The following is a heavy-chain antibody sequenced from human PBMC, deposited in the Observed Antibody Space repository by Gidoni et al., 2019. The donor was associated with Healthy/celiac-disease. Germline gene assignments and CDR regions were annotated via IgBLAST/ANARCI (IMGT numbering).Heavy chain of an antibody. CDR2: INPSGGST. CDR3: ARGAGTYSPLSVYYYGMDV. Sequence: QVQLVQSGAEVKKPGASVKVSCKASGYTFTSYYMTWVLQAPGQGLEWMGIINPSGGSTSYAQKFQGRVTMTRDTSTSTVYMELSSLRSEDTAVYYCARGAGTYSPLSVYYYGMDVWGQGTTVTVSS. J-gene: IGHJ6*02. CDR1: GYTFTSYY. V-gene: IGHV1-46*01. D-gene: IGHD1-1*01.